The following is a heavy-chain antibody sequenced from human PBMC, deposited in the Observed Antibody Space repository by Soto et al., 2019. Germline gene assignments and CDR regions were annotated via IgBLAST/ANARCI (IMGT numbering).Heavy chain of an antibody. Sequence: SETLSLTCTVSGGSISGSPYHWGWIRQPPGKGLQWIGSIGDDGRDYYNPSLTGRATLFVDTSNNHFSLNLNSVTAADTAVYYCAIIPPIEVAGPDYWGQGNLVTVS. CDR1: GGSISGSPYH. V-gene: IGHV4-39*02. D-gene: IGHD6-19*01. CDR2: IGDDGRD. J-gene: IGHJ4*02. CDR3: AIIPPIEVAGPDY.